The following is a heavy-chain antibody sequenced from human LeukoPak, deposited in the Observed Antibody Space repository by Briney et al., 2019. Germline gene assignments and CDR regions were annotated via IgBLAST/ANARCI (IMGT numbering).Heavy chain of an antibody. D-gene: IGHD2-15*01. CDR2: ISGSAGST. CDR3: AKEVGPMDV. Sequence: PGGSLRLSCATSGFTFSSYAMSWLRRAPGKGLEWVSVISGSAGSTYYTDSVKGRFTISRDNSKNTLYLQMDSLRAEDTAVYYCAKEVGPMDVWGKGTTVTVSS. CDR1: GFTFSSYA. V-gene: IGHV3-23*01. J-gene: IGHJ6*04.